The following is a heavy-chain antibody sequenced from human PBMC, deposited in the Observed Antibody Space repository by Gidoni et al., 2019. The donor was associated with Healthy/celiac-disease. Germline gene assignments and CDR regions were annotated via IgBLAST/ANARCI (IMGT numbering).Heavy chain of an antibody. CDR2: SIPIFGKA. CDR3: ARSSALSDYYDSTGYGMDV. J-gene: IGHJ6*02. CDR1: GRTFSSYA. V-gene: IGHV1-69*01. Sequence: QVQLMQSGAEVKKPGSSVNVSCKASGRTFSSYAISWVRQDPGQGLEWMGGSIPIFGKANYGQKFQGRVKITADESTSTAYMELSSLRSEDTAVDYCARSSALSDYYDSTGYGMDVWGQGTTVTVSS. D-gene: IGHD3-22*01.